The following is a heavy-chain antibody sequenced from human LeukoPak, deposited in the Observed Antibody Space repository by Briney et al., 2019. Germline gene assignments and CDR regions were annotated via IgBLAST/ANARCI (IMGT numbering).Heavy chain of an antibody. V-gene: IGHV3-21*04. J-gene: IGHJ4*02. CDR1: GFTFSSYS. CDR2: ISSSSSYI. CDR3: ARDLGPGEGSDY. Sequence: GGSLRLSCAASGFTFSSYSMNWVRQAPGKGLEWVSSISSSSSYIYYADSVKGRFTISRDNSKNTLYLQMNSLRAEDTAVYYCARDLGPGEGSDYWGQGTLVIVSS. D-gene: IGHD7-27*01.